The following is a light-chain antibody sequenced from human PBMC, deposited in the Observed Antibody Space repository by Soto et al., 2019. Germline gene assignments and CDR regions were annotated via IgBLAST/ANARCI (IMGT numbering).Light chain of an antibody. V-gene: IGKV1-5*03. CDR3: QQYKSYSPYT. Sequence: DIQMTQSPSTLSASVGDRATITCRASESISRWLAWYQQKPGKAPKLLIHRASTLETGVPSRISGSGSGTDFSHTISNLQHDDFATYYCQQYKSYSPYTFGQGTKVDIK. CDR2: RAS. J-gene: IGKJ2*01. CDR1: ESISRW.